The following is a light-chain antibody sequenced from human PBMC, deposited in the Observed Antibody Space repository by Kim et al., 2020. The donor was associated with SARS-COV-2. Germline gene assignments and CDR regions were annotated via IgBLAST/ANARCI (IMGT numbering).Light chain of an antibody. CDR3: QQYNSYPWT. Sequence: DIQMTQSPSTLSASVGDRVTITCRASQRISTWLAWYQQKPGKAPKLLIYKASSLESGVPSRFSDSGSGTEFTLTVSSLQPDDFATYHCQQYNSYPWTFGQGTKVDIK. CDR2: KAS. J-gene: IGKJ1*01. V-gene: IGKV1-5*03. CDR1: QRISTW.